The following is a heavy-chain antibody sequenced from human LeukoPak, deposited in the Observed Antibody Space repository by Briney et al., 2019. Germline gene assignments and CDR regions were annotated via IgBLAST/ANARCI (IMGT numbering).Heavy chain of an antibody. CDR1: GFTFSSYE. CDR2: ISSSGSTI. V-gene: IGHV3-48*03. D-gene: IGHD1-14*01. J-gene: IGHJ4*02. Sequence: GGSLRLSCAASGFTFSSYEMNWVRQAPGKGLEWVSYISSSGSTIYYAGSVKGRFTISRDNAKNSLYLQMNSLRAEDTAVYYCASLGITGTTGYFDYWGQGTLVTVSS. CDR3: ASLGITGTTGYFDY.